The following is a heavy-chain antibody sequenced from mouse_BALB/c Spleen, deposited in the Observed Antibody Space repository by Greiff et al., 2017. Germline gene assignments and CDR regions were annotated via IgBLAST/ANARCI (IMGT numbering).Heavy chain of an antibody. Sequence: EVKLLESGPGLVKPSQSLSLTCTVTGYSITSDYAWNWIRQFPGNKLEWMGYISYSGSTSYNPSLKSRISITRDTSKNQFFLQLNSVTTEDTATYYCARDDGYYRYFDVWGAGTTVTVSS. V-gene: IGHV3-2*02. CDR2: ISYSGST. J-gene: IGHJ1*01. CDR1: GYSITSDYA. D-gene: IGHD2-3*01. CDR3: ARDDGYYRYFDV.